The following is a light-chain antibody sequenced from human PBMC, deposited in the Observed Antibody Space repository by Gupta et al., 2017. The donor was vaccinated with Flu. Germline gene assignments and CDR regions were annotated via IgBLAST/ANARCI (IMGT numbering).Light chain of an antibody. CDR1: SSDVGGYNY. J-gene: IGLJ3*02. CDR2: DVS. Sequence: QSALTQPRSVSGSPGPSVTISCTGTSSDVGGYNYVSWYQQHQDKAPKLMIYDVSKRPSGVPDRFSGSKSGNTASLTISGLQADDEADYYCCSHAGSYTLVFGGGTKLTVL. V-gene: IGLV2-11*01. CDR3: CSHAGSYTLV.